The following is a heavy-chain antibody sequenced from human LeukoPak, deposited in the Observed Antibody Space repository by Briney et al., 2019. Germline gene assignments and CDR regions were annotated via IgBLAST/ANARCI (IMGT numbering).Heavy chain of an antibody. CDR3: ASPPYYYGSGTYGE. CDR1: GFTVSSNY. Sequence: GGSLRLSCAASGFTVSSNYMSWVRQAPGKGLEWVSVIYSGGTTYYADSVKGRFTISRDNSKNTLYLQMNSLRAEDTAVYYCASPPYYYGSGTYGEWGQGTLVTVSS. V-gene: IGHV3-53*01. D-gene: IGHD3-10*01. J-gene: IGHJ4*02. CDR2: IYSGGTT.